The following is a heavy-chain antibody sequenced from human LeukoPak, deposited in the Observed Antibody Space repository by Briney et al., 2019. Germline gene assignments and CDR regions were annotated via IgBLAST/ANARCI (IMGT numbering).Heavy chain of an antibody. CDR3: ARVGSSGWYFGGFEY. CDR1: GGSISSYY. V-gene: IGHV4-59*01. Sequence: SETLSLTCTVSGGSISSYYWSWIRQPPGKGLEWTGYIYYSGSTNYNPSLKSRVTISVDTSKNQFSLKLSSVTAADTAVYYCARVGSSGWYFGGFEYWGQGTLVTVSS. J-gene: IGHJ4*02. D-gene: IGHD6-19*01. CDR2: IYYSGST.